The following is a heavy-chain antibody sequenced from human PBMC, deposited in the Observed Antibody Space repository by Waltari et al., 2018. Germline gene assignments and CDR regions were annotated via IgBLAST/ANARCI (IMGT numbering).Heavy chain of an antibody. J-gene: IGHJ4*02. CDR1: GGSISSSSYY. D-gene: IGHD4-17*01. CDR3: ARQGLRWRLFDY. CDR2: IYYSGST. V-gene: IGHV4-39*01. Sequence: QLQLQESGPGLVKPSETLSLTCTVPGGSISSSSYYWGWIRQPPGKGLEWIGSIYYSGSTYYNPSLKSRVTISVDTSKNQFSLKLSSVTAADTAVYYCARQGLRWRLFDYWGQGTLVTVSS.